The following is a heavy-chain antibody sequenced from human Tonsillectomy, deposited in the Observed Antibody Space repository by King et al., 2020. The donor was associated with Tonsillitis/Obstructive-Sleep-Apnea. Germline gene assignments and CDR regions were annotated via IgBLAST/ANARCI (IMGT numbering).Heavy chain of an antibody. V-gene: IGHV3-48*03. D-gene: IGHD1-14*01. CDR2: ISSGGSTK. CDR3: ARDRTRGAFDI. CDR1: GFTFSSYE. J-gene: IGHJ3*02. Sequence: VQLVESGGGLVQPGGSLRLSCAASGFTFSSYEMNWVRQAPGKGLEWVSYISSGGSTKYYADSVKGRFTISRDNAKNSLYLQMNSLRAEDTAVYYCARDRTRGAFDIWGQGPRVTVSS.